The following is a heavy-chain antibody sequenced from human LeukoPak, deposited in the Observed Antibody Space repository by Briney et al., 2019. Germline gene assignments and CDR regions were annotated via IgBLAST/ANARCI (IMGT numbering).Heavy chain of an antibody. CDR3: AKGGPYDFWSGYSPFDY. J-gene: IGHJ4*02. V-gene: IGHV3-23*01. Sequence: GGSLRLSCAASGFTFSSYAMSWVRQAPGKGLEWVSAISGSGGSTYYADSVKGRFTISRDNSKNTLYLQMNSLRAEDTAVYYCAKGGPYDFWSGYSPFDYWGQGTLVTVSS. CDR1: GFTFSSYA. CDR2: ISGSGGST. D-gene: IGHD3-3*01.